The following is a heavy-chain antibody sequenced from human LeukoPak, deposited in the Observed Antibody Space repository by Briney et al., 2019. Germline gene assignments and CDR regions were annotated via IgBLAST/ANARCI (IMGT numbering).Heavy chain of an antibody. Sequence: GGSLRLSCAASGFTFSSYWMHWVCQAPGKGLVWVSRINSDGSSTSYADSVKGRFTISRDNAKNTLYLQMNSLRAEDTAVYYCARADSSSWYVYYFDYWGQGTLVTVSS. CDR3: ARADSSSWYVYYFDY. D-gene: IGHD6-13*01. CDR1: GFTFSSYW. J-gene: IGHJ4*02. CDR2: INSDGSST. V-gene: IGHV3-74*01.